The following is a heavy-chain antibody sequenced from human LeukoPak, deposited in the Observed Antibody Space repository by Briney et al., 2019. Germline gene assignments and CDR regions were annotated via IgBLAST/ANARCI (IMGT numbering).Heavy chain of an antibody. CDR1: SYSISSGYY. CDR2: IYHSGNT. Sequence: SETLSLTCTVSSYSISSGYYWAWIRQPPGKGLEWIGCIYHSGNTYYNPSLKSRVTISVDTSKNQFSLRLNSVTATDTAVYYCARTDWGSPHYWGQGAQVTVSS. J-gene: IGHJ4*02. D-gene: IGHD7-27*01. V-gene: IGHV4-38-2*02. CDR3: ARTDWGSPHY.